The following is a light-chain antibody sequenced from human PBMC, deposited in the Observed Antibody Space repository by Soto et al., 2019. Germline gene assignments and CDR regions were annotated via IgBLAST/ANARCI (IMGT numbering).Light chain of an antibody. J-gene: IGKJ2*01. CDR3: QHYGTSPFT. CDR1: QSISSNH. V-gene: IGKV3-20*01. CDR2: GAS. Sequence: EIVLTQSPGTLSLSPGERATLSCRASQSISSNHLAWYQQKPGQGPRLLIYGASSRATGIPDRFSGSGSGTDFALTISRLEPEDFAVYYCQHYGTSPFTFGQGTKLEIK.